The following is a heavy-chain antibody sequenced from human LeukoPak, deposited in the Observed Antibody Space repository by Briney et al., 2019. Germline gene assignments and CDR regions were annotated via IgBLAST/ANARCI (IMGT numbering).Heavy chain of an antibody. CDR2: TRNKANSYTT. Sequence: PGGSLRLSCAASGFTFSDHYMDWVRQAPGKGLEWVGRTRNKANSYTTEYAASVKGRFTISRDDSKNSLYLQMNSLKTEDTAVYYCTTVIAYDSNGQGGQGTLVTVSS. V-gene: IGHV3-72*01. J-gene: IGHJ4*02. D-gene: IGHD3-22*01. CDR1: GFTFSDHY. CDR3: TTVIAYDSNGQ.